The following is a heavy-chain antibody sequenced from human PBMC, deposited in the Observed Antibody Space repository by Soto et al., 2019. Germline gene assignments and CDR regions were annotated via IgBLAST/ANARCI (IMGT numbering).Heavy chain of an antibody. CDR2: INHSGST. D-gene: IGHD1-26*01. Sequence: SETLSLTCAVYGGSFSGYYWSWIRQPPGKGLEWIGEINHSGSTNYNPSLKSRVTISVDTSKNQFSLKLSSVTAADTAVYYCARGARWGSYYVDKVVAYWGQGTLVTVSS. J-gene: IGHJ4*02. CDR1: GGSFSGYY. V-gene: IGHV4-34*01. CDR3: ARGARWGSYYVDKVVAY.